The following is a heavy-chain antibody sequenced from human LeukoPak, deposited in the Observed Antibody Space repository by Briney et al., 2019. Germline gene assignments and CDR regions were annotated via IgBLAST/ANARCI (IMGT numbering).Heavy chain of an antibody. V-gene: IGHV3-48*03. CDR2: ISSSTI. D-gene: IGHD3-10*01. CDR1: GFTFSSYE. J-gene: IGHJ4*02. Sequence: PGGSLRLSCAASGFTFSSYEMNWVRQAPGKGLEWVSYISSSTIYYADSVRGRFTISRDNAKNSLYLQMNSLRAEDTAVYYCARGYGSGSYYLYWGQGTLVTVSS. CDR3: ARGYGSGSYYLY.